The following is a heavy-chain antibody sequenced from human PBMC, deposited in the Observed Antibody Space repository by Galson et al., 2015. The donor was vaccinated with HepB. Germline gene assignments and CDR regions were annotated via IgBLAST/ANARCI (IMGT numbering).Heavy chain of an antibody. CDR1: GFTFSSYA. CDR3: AKGVPVREVRDAFNT. CDR2: ISGSGGST. Sequence: SLRLSCAASGFTFSSYAMSWVRQAPGKGLEWVSAISGSGGSTYYADSVKGRFTISRDNSKNTLYLQMNSLRAEDTAVNYWAKGVPVREVRDAFNTGGQGKLVPAPS. V-gene: IGHV3-23*01. D-gene: IGHD3-10*01. J-gene: IGHJ3*02.